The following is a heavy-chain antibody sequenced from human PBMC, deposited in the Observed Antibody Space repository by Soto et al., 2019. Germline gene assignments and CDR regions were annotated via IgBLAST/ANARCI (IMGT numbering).Heavy chain of an antibody. CDR1: GGSISSYY. D-gene: IGHD2-15*01. Sequence: PSETLSLTCTVSGGSISSYYWSWIRQPPGKGLEWIGYIYYSGSTNYNPSLKSRVTISVDTSKNQFSLKLSSVTAADTAVYYCAGYFGYFDYWGQGTLVTVSS. CDR3: AGYFGYFDY. CDR2: IYYSGST. J-gene: IGHJ4*02. V-gene: IGHV4-59*08.